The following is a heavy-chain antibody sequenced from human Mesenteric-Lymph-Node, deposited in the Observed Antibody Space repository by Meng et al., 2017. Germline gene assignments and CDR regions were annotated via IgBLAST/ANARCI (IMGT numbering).Heavy chain of an antibody. D-gene: IGHD1-7*01. CDR2: ISHDGINN. V-gene: IGHV3-30-3*01. CDR3: TRGHLFNWNFIDI. CDR1: GFTLNRYG. Sequence: VQLVESGGGVVQPGKSLTLSCAGSGFTLNRYGLHWGRQAPGKGLEWVAVISHDGINNYYADSVKGRFTISRDNSRNTVSLQMDSLRVEDTAMYYCTRGHLFNWNFIDIWGQGTLVTVSS. J-gene: IGHJ4*02.